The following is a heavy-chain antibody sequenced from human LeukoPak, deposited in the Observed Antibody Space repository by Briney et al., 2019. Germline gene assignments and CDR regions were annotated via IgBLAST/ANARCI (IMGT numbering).Heavy chain of an antibody. CDR2: INHSGST. J-gene: IGHJ6*03. CDR1: GGSFSGYY. D-gene: IGHD2-2*01. Sequence: SETLSLTCAVYGGSFSGYYWSWIRQPPGKGLERIGEINHSGSTNYNPSLKSRVTISVDTSKNQFSLKLSSVTAADTAVYYCARGAGMSPAATAYYYYMDVWGKGTTVTVSS. CDR3: ARGAGMSPAATAYYYYMDV. V-gene: IGHV4-34*01.